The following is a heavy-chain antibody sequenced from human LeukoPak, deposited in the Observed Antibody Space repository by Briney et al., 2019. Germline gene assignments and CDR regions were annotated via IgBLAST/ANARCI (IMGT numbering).Heavy chain of an antibody. D-gene: IGHD4-17*01. V-gene: IGHV2-5*02. Sequence: SGPTLVKPTQTLTLTCTFSGFSLSTSGVGVGWIRQPPGKALEWLALIYWDDDKRYSPSLKSRLTITKDTSKNQVVLTMTNMDPVDIATYYCAHRLGDHSVTTSYFDYWGQGTLVTVSS. CDR1: GFSLSTSGVG. J-gene: IGHJ4*02. CDR3: AHRLGDHSVTTSYFDY. CDR2: IYWDDDK.